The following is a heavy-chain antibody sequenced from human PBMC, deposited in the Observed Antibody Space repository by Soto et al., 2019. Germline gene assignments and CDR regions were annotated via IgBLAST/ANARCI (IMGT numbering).Heavy chain of an antibody. Sequence: PSDTLSLTYAVSGYSISSGYYWGCIRQPPGKGLELIWSIYHSGSTYYNPSLKSRVTISVDTSKNQFSLKLSSVTAADTAVYYCARDYSSSWYTRGWFDPWGQGTPVTVS. V-gene: IGHV4-38-2*02. J-gene: IGHJ5*02. CDR2: IYHSGST. D-gene: IGHD6-13*01. CDR3: ARDYSSSWYTRGWFDP. CDR1: GYSISSGYY.